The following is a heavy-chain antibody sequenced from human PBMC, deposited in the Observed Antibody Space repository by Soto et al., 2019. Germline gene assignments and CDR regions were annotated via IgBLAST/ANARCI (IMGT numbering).Heavy chain of an antibody. V-gene: IGHV4-59*08. D-gene: IGHD3-9*01. CDR2: IYYSGST. CDR3: ARQWRNPDDYDILTGYYSTWFDP. Sequence: SETLSLTCTVSGGSISSYYWSWIRQPPGKGLEWIGYIYYSGSTNYNPSLKSRVTISVDTSKNQFSLKLSSVTAAATAVYYCARQWRNPDDYDILTGYYSTWFDPWGQGTLVTVSS. CDR1: GGSISSYY. J-gene: IGHJ5*02.